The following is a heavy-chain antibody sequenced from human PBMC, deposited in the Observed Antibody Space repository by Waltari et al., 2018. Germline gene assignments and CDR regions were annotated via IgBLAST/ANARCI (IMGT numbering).Heavy chain of an antibody. CDR3: ARDKSFITTGAFDM. V-gene: IGHV3-30*03. CDR2: ISYDGSNK. J-gene: IGHJ3*02. D-gene: IGHD3-22*01. Sequence: QDQLVESGGGVVPPGTSLRLSCAASASTLFTSGLHWVRQAPGKGLEWVSIISYDGSNKLYRNSVRGRFTIARDNSKKTVYLQMNSLRVEDTAVYYCARDKSFITTGAFDMWGQGTMVTVSS. CDR1: ASTLFTSG.